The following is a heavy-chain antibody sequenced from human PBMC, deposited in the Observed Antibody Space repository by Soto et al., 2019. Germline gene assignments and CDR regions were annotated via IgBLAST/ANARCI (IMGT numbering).Heavy chain of an antibody. CDR3: ARQYNWNYAPVAHFDY. V-gene: IGHV4-39*01. D-gene: IGHD1-7*01. CDR1: GGSISSSSYY. J-gene: IGHJ4*02. CDR2: IYYSGST. Sequence: QLQLQESGPGLVKPSETLSLTCTVSGGSISSSSYYWGWIRQPPGKGLEWIGSIYYSGSTYYNPSLKSRVTISVVTSKNQFSLKLSSVTAADTAVYYCARQYNWNYAPVAHFDYWGQGTLVTVSS.